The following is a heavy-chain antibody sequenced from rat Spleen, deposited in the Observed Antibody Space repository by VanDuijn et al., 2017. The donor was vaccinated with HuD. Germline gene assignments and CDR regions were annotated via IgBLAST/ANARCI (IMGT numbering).Heavy chain of an antibody. Sequence: EVQLVESGGGLVQPGRSLKLSCAASGFTFSDYNMAWVRQAPKKGLEWVATITYDGSSTYYRDSVKGRFTISRDNAKNTLYLQMDSLRSDDTATYYCTTEVKFAFWGQGALVTVSS. CDR1: GFTFSDYN. J-gene: IGHJ3*01. V-gene: IGHV5-7*01. CDR2: ITYDGSST. CDR3: TTEVKFAF.